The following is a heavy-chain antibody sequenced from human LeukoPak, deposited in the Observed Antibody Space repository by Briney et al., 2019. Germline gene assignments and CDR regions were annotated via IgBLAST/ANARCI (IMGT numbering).Heavy chain of an antibody. CDR2: VSSNGAKT. V-gene: IGHV3-23*01. CDR3: AKGTSSSCYSAPNY. J-gene: IGHJ4*02. D-gene: IGHD2-15*01. CDR1: GFTFSSYA. Sequence: PGGSLRLSCAASGFTFSSYAITWVRQAPGKGLEWVSAVSSNGAKTYYADSVKGRFTISRDNSKNTLSLQLNSLRAEDTAVYYCAKGTSSSCYSAPNYWGQGTLVTVSS.